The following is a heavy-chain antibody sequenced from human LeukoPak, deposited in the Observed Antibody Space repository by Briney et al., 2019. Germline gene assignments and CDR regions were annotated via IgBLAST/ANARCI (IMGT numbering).Heavy chain of an antibody. CDR1: GGSISSGSYY. CDR3: ARSYYYDSSGYYADSPFDY. V-gene: IGHV4-61*02. D-gene: IGHD3-22*01. CDR2: IYTSGST. J-gene: IGHJ4*02. Sequence: SETLSLTCTVSGGSISSGSYYWSWIRQPAGTGLERLGRIYTSGSTNYNPSLKSRVTISVDTSKNQFSLKLSSVTAADTAVYYCARSYYYDSSGYYADSPFDYWGQGTLVTVSS.